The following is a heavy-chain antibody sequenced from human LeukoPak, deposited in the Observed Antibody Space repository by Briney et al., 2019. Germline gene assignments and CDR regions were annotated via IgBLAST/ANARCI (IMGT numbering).Heavy chain of an antibody. J-gene: IGHJ5*02. D-gene: IGHD3-3*01. Sequence: SVKVSYKASGGTFSSYAISWVRQAPGQGLEWMGGIIPIFGTANYAQKFQGRVTITADESTSTAYKELSSLRSEDTAVYYCARSFWSGYYIIQNWFDPWGQGTLVTVSS. CDR2: IIPIFGTA. CDR1: GGTFSSYA. V-gene: IGHV1-69*13. CDR3: ARSFWSGYYIIQNWFDP.